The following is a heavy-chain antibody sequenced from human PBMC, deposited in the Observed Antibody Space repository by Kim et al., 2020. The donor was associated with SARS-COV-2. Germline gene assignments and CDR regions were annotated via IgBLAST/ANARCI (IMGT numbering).Heavy chain of an antibody. J-gene: IGHJ6*02. CDR3: ARVGRYYEILTGTMYYYGMDV. CDR1: GFTFSSYW. V-gene: IGHV3-7*01. D-gene: IGHD3-9*01. Sequence: GGSLRLSCAASGFTFSSYWMSWVRQAPGKRLEWVANIKQDGSEKYYVDSVKGRFTISRDNAKNSLYLQMNSLRAEDTAVYYCARVGRYYEILTGTMYYYGMDVWGQGTTVTVSS. CDR2: IKQDGSEK.